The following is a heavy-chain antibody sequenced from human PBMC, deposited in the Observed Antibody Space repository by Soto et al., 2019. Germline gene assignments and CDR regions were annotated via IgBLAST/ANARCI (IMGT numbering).Heavy chain of an antibody. Sequence: QVQLVESGGGVVQPGRSLRLSCAASGFTFSSYGMHWVRQAPGKGLEWVAVISYDGSNKYYADSVKGRFTISRDNSKNTLYLQMNSLRAEDTAVYYCAKDLPYSSSWTDGYYFDYWGQGTLVTVSS. V-gene: IGHV3-30*18. CDR3: AKDLPYSSSWTDGYYFDY. D-gene: IGHD6-13*01. J-gene: IGHJ4*02. CDR2: ISYDGSNK. CDR1: GFTFSSYG.